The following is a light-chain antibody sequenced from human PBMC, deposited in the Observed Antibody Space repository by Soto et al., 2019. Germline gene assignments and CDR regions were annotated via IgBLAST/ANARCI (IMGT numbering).Light chain of an antibody. CDR3: QPRSNWPLSYT. CDR1: QSVSSY. V-gene: IGKV3-11*01. Sequence: EIVLTQSPATLSLSPGERATLSCRASQSVSSYLAWYQQKPGQAPRLLIYDASNRATGIPARFSGSGSGTDFTLTISSLEPEDFAVYYCQPRSNWPLSYTFSQGTKLEIK. CDR2: DAS. J-gene: IGKJ2*01.